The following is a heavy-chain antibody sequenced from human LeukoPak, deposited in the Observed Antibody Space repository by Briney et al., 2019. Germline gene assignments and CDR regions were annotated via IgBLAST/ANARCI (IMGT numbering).Heavy chain of an antibody. D-gene: IGHD3-22*01. CDR3: ARERFYYDSSGPPCGMDV. CDR1: GGSISSYY. Sequence: SETLSLTCTVSGGSISSYYWSWIRQPPGKGLEWIGYIYYSGSTNYNPSLKSRVTISVDTSKNQFSLKLSSVTAADTAVYYCARERFYYDSSGPPCGMDVWGQGTTVTVSS. J-gene: IGHJ6*02. V-gene: IGHV4-59*01. CDR2: IYYSGST.